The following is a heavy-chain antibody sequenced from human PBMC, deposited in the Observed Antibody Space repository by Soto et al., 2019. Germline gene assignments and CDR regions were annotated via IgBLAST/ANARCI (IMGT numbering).Heavy chain of an antibody. D-gene: IGHD3-16*02. Sequence: SETLSLTCTVSGGSISSYYWSWIRQPPGKGLEWIGYIYYSGSTNYNPSLKSRVTISVDTSKNQFSLKLSSVTAADTAVYYCARSSDDYIWGSYRPNWFDPWGQGTLVTVAS. CDR2: IYYSGST. V-gene: IGHV4-59*08. CDR1: GGSISSYY. CDR3: ARSSDDYIWGSYRPNWFDP. J-gene: IGHJ5*02.